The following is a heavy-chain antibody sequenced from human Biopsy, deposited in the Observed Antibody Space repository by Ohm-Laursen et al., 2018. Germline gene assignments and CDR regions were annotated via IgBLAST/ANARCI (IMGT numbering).Heavy chain of an antibody. Sequence: SVKASCKASGYSFSTYDVNWVRQARGQGLEWMGWMIPSSGKTGYAQRFQGRVTLTMNTSISTAYMELSGLRSEDTAVYFCARGYSRRVSIFEASIYWFDTWGQGTLVTVSS. J-gene: IGHJ5*02. D-gene: IGHD6-6*01. CDR1: GYSFSTYD. V-gene: IGHV1-8*01. CDR3: ARGYSRRVSIFEASIYWFDT. CDR2: MIPSSGKT.